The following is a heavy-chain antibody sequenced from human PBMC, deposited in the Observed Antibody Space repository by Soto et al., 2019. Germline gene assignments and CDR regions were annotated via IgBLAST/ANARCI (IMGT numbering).Heavy chain of an antibody. Sequence: SQTLSLTWSVSGGSVSDNTYYWSWVRQPPGKRLEWIGYVYYSVTTTYTPSLQSRVSISVDLSKNQFSLRLSPVTTAHTALSYCARTLAVPNTLRWSYFFGYWRQGTRVIASS. CDR1: GGSVSDNTYY. CDR3: ARTLAVPNTLRWSYFFGY. D-gene: IGHD3-10*01. CDR2: VYYSVTT. J-gene: IGHJ4*02. V-gene: IGHV4-61*01.